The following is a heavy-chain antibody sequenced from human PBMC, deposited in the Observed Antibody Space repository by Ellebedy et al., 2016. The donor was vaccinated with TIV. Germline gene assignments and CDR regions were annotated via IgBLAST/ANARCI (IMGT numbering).Heavy chain of an antibody. J-gene: IGHJ3*02. CDR3: ATGGELLTRYDAFDI. D-gene: IGHD3-10*01. V-gene: IGHV1-8*01. Sequence: ASVKVSCKASGYTFTSYDINWVRQATGQGLEWMGWMNPNSGNTGYAQKFQGRVTMTEDTSTDTAYMELSSLRSEDTAVYYCATGGELLTRYDAFDIWGQGTMVTVSS. CDR1: GYTFTSYD. CDR2: MNPNSGNT.